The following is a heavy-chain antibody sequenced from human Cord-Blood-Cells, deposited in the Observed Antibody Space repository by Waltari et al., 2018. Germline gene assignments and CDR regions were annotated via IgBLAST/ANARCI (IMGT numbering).Heavy chain of an antibody. V-gene: IGHV4-59*08. D-gene: IGHD1-1*01. CDR3: ARHGVQDAFDI. CDR2: IYYSGST. CDR1: GGSIRRYY. J-gene: IGHJ3*02. Sequence: QVQLQESGPGLVKPSETLSLTCPVSGGSIRRYYWSWIRQPPGKGLEWIGYIYYSGSTNYNPSLKSRVTISVDTSKNQFSLKLSSVTAADTAVYYCARHGVQDAFDIWGQGTMVTVSS.